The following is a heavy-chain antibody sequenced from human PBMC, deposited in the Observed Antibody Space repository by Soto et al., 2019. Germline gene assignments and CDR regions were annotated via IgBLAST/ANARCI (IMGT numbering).Heavy chain of an antibody. CDR2: ICHSGST. V-gene: IGHV4-30-2*01. CDR3: ARAAHCTNGVCYRAWFDP. Sequence: QLQLQESGSGLVKPSQTLSLTCAVSGGSISSGGYSWSWIRQPPGKGLEWIGYICHSGSTYYNPSLKSRVTISVDRSQNQFSLKLSSVTAADTAVYYCARAAHCTNGVCYRAWFDPWGQGTLVTVSS. D-gene: IGHD2-8*01. J-gene: IGHJ5*02. CDR1: GGSISSGGYS.